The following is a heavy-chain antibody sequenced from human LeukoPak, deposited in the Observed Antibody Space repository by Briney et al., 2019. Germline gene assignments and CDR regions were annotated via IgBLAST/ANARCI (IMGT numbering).Heavy chain of an antibody. CDR2: ISGSGGST. J-gene: IGHJ3*02. V-gene: IGHV3-23*01. Sequence: PGGSLRLSCAASGFTFSGYAMSWVRQAPGKGLEWVSAISGSGGSTYYADSVKGPFTISRDNSKNTLYLQMNSLRAEDTAVYYCAKDLEYSSGWSDAFDIWGQGTMVTVSS. CDR1: GFTFSGYA. D-gene: IGHD6-19*01. CDR3: AKDLEYSSGWSDAFDI.